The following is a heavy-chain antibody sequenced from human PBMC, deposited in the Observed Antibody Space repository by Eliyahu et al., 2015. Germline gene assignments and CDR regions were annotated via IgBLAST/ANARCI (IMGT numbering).Heavy chain of an antibody. J-gene: IGHJ6*02. CDR3: ARRDLVAEPHASFSLDL. Sequence: QVRLQQWGGGLVKSSETLSLTCIVHGAPFTGYSWAWIRQPPGKGLEWIGEIPHSGPAYYNPSLQSRADLALIKPKNHVSLTLMSVTAADTAVYFCARRDLVAEPHASFSLDLWGPGTTVTVSS. CDR1: GAPFTGYS. V-gene: IGHV4-34*02. CDR2: IPHSGPA. D-gene: IGHD2/OR15-2a*01.